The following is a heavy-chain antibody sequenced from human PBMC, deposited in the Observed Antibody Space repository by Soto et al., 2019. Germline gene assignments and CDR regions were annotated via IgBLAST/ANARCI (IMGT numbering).Heavy chain of an antibody. CDR1: GYTFTGYY. J-gene: IGHJ5*02. Sequence: GASVKVSCKASGYTFTGYYMHWVRQAPGQGLEWMGWINPNSGGTNYAQKFQGWVTMTRDTSISTAYMELSRLRSDDTAVYYCAREYCSSPSCPGAFDPWGQGTLVTVSS. CDR2: INPNSGGT. V-gene: IGHV1-2*04. CDR3: AREYCSSPSCPGAFDP. D-gene: IGHD2-2*01.